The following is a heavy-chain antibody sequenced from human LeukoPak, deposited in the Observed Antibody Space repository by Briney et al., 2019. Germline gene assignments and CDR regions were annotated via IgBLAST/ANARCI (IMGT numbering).Heavy chain of an antibody. CDR3: ARAAIWSGYYAETH. Sequence: GGSLRLSCAASGFTFSDYYMSWIRQAPGKGLEWVSYISSSGSTIYYADSVKGRFTISRDNAKNSLYLQMNSLRAEDTAVYYCARAAIWSGYYAETHWGQGTLVTVSS. CDR1: GFTFSDYY. V-gene: IGHV3-11*01. J-gene: IGHJ4*02. CDR2: ISSSGSTI. D-gene: IGHD3-3*01.